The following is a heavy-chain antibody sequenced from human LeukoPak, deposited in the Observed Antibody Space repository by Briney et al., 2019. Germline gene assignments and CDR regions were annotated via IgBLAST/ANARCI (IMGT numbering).Heavy chain of an antibody. CDR3: ACDSVAGTNY. CDR1: GGPISSYY. Sequence: PSETLSLTCTVSGGPISSYYWSWIRQPPGKGLEWIGYIYYSGSTNYNPSLKSRVTISVDTSKNQFSLKLSSVTAADTAVYYCACDSVAGTNYWGQGTLVTVSS. CDR2: IYYSGST. D-gene: IGHD6-19*01. J-gene: IGHJ4*02. V-gene: IGHV4-59*01.